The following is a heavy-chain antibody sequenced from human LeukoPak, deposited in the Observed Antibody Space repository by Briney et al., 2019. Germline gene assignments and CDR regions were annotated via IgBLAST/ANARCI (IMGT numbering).Heavy chain of an antibody. J-gene: IGHJ5*02. V-gene: IGHV4-59*12. CDR1: GGSISSYY. D-gene: IGHD2-21*02. CDR3: ARFAYCGGDCYYNWFDP. CDR2: IYYSGST. Sequence: SETLSLTCTVSGGSISSYYWSWIRQPPGKGLEWIGYIYYSGSTNYNPSLKSRVTISVDTSKNQFSLKLSSVTAADTAVYYCARFAYCGGDCYYNWFDPWGQGTLVTVSS.